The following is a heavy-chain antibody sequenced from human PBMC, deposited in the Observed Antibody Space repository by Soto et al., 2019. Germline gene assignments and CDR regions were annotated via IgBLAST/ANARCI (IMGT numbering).Heavy chain of an antibody. CDR2: IIPIFGTA. Sequence: QVQLVQSGAEVKKPGSSVKVSCKASGGTFSSYAISWVRQAPGQGLEWMGGIIPIFGTANYAQKFQGRVTITADESTSTAYMELSSLRSEDTAVYYCASRPGGGYCSSTSCYGWFDPWGQGTLVTVSS. V-gene: IGHV1-69*01. D-gene: IGHD2-2*01. J-gene: IGHJ5*02. CDR3: ASRPGGGYCSSTSCYGWFDP. CDR1: GGTFSSYA.